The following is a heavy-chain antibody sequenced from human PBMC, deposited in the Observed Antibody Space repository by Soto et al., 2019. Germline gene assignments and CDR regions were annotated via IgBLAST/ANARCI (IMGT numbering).Heavy chain of an antibody. V-gene: IGHV4-34*01. J-gene: IGHJ5*02. Sequence: QVQLQQWGAGLLKPSETLSLTCAVYGGSFSGYYWSWIRQPPGQGLEWIGEINHSGSTNYNPSLQSRVTRSVDTSKNQFSLKLSSVTAADTAVYYCARAHGYCSGGSCYRPGWFDPWGQGTLVTVSS. D-gene: IGHD2-15*01. CDR3: ARAHGYCSGGSCYRPGWFDP. CDR2: INHSGST. CDR1: GGSFSGYY.